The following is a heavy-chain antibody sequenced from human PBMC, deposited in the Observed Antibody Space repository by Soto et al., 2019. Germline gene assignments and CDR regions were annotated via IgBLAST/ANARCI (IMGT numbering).Heavy chain of an antibody. D-gene: IGHD2-2*02. Sequence: SETLSLTCTVSGGSISSYYWSWIRQPPGKGLEWIGYIYYSGSTNYNPSLKSRVTISVDTSKNQFSLKLSSVTAADTAVYYCARAIYPQGGYYYMDVWGKGTTVTVSS. CDR1: GGSISSYY. CDR2: IYYSGST. J-gene: IGHJ6*03. V-gene: IGHV4-59*08. CDR3: ARAIYPQGGYYYMDV.